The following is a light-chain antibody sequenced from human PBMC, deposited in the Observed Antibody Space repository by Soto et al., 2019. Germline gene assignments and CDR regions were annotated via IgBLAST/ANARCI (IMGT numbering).Light chain of an antibody. CDR2: DVS. CDR1: QSISRW. CDR3: QQYNAFYT. Sequence: DIQMTQSPPTLSASVGDRVTITFRAGQSISRWLACYQQKPGRARKLLIYDVSTLQSGVPSRFSGSGSETEFTLTISSLQPDDFATYYCQQYNAFYTFGQGTKV. V-gene: IGKV1-5*01. J-gene: IGKJ2*01.